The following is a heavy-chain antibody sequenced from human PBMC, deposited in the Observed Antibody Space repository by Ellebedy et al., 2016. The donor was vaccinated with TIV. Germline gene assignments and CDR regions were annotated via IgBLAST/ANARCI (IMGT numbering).Heavy chain of an antibody. D-gene: IGHD2-15*01. CDR1: GFPFSTYS. CDR3: AKDVASATYLFDY. Sequence: GESLKISCTASGFPFSTYSMNWVRQAPGKGLGWVSYISGSGNTIYYTNSVKGRFTISSDNSKNTLYLQMNSLRAEDTAAYYCAKDVASATYLFDYWGQGTLVTVSS. V-gene: IGHV3-48*01. CDR2: ISGSGNTI. J-gene: IGHJ4*02.